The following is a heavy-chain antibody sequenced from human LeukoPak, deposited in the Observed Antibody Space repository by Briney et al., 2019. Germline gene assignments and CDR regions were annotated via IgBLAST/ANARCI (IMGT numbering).Heavy chain of an antibody. V-gene: IGHV3-23*01. Sequence: PGGSLRPSCAASGFTFSSYAMTWVRQAPGKGLEWVSTITGSGRTTYYADSVKGRFTISRDNSKNTLYLQMNSLRAEDTALYYCAKGDNNWNYRSGTYYYYMDVWGKGTTVTVSS. CDR2: ITGSGRTT. CDR1: GFTFSSYA. CDR3: AKGDNNWNYRSGTYYYYMDV. D-gene: IGHD1-7*01. J-gene: IGHJ6*03.